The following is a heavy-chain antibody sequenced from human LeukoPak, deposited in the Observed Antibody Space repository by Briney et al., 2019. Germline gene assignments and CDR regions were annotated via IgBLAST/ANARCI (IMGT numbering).Heavy chain of an antibody. Sequence: PGGSLRLSCAASGFTFDDYCMSWVRQAPGKGLEWVSGINWNGGSTGYADSVKGRFTISRDNAKNSLYLQMNSLRAEDTALYHCARDAVYSSSWYASLGYYMDVWGKGTTVTVSS. V-gene: IGHV3-20*01. D-gene: IGHD6-13*01. CDR3: ARDAVYSSSWYASLGYYMDV. CDR2: INWNGGST. J-gene: IGHJ6*03. CDR1: GFTFDDYC.